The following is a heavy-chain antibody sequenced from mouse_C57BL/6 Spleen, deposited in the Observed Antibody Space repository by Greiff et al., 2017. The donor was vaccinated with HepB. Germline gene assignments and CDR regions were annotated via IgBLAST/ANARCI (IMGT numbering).Heavy chain of an antibody. V-gene: IGHV3-6*01. J-gene: IGHJ4*01. CDR3: ARDYAMDY. CDR2: ISYDGSN. CDR1: GYSITSGYY. Sequence: EVKLQESGPGLVKPSQSLSLTCSVTGYSITSGYYWNWIRQFPGNKLEWMGYISYDGSNNYNPSLKNRIPITRDTSKNQFFLKLNSVTTEDTATYYCARDYAMDYWGQRTSVTVSS.